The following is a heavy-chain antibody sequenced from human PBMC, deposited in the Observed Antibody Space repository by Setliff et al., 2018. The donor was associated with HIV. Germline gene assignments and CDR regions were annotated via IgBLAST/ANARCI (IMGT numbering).Heavy chain of an antibody. CDR3: ANYYYDSSGLFPRDAFDI. Sequence: GASVKVSCKASGYTFTGYAINWVRQAPGQGLEWMGGIIPILGIANYAQKFQGRVTITADKSTSTAYMELSSLRSEDTAVYYCANYYYDSSGLFPRDAFDIWGQGTMVTVSS. J-gene: IGHJ3*02. V-gene: IGHV1-69*10. CDR2: IIPILGIA. CDR1: GYTFTGYA. D-gene: IGHD3-22*01.